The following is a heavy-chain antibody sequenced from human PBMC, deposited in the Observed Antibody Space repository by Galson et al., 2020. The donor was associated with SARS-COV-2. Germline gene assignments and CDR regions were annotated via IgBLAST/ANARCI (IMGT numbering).Heavy chain of an antibody. D-gene: IGHD3-16*01. V-gene: IGHV6-1*01. J-gene: IGHJ6*02. CDR2: TYYMSKWYT. CDR3: ARGAKSYYAMDV. CDR1: GDSVSRNSAA. Sequence: SQTLSLTCDISGDSVSRNSAAWNWIRQSPSSGLEWLGRTYYMSKWYTDYAVSMKSRIMINPDTSRNQFSLQLNSVTPEDTAVYYCARGAKSYYAMDVWGQGTTVTVSS.